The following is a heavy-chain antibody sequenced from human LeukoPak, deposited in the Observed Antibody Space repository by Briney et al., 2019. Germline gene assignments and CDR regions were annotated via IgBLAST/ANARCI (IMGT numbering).Heavy chain of an antibody. CDR2: IFYSGST. V-gene: IGHV4-39*07. J-gene: IGHJ4*02. Sequence: SETLSLTCTVSSGSISTSNYYWGWVRQPPGKALEWIGNIFYSGSTYYSPSLKSRVTISVDTSKNQFSLKLSSVTAADTAVYYCATKPPSSGWFHFDYWGQGTLVTVSS. D-gene: IGHD6-19*01. CDR3: ATKPPSSGWFHFDY. CDR1: SGSISTSNYY.